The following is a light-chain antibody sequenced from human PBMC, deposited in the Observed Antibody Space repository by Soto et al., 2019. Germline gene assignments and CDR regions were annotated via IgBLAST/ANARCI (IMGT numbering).Light chain of an antibody. J-gene: IGLJ2*01. CDR3: QTWGTGIHVV. CDR2: LNSDGSH. Sequence: QLVLTQSPSASASLGASVKLTCTLRSGHSSYAIAWHQQQPEKGPRYLMKLNSDGSHSKGDGIPDRFSGYSSGAERYLTISSLQSEDEADYYCQTWGTGIHVVFGGGTKVTVL. CDR1: SGHSSYA. V-gene: IGLV4-69*01.